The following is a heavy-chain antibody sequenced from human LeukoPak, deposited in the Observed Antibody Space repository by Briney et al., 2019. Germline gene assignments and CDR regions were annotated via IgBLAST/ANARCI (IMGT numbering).Heavy chain of an antibody. V-gene: IGHV1-69-2*01. CDR1: GYTFTDYY. CDR2: VDPEDGET. J-gene: IGHJ2*01. Sequence: ASVKISCKVSGYTFTDYYMHWVQQAPAKGLEWMGLVDPEDGETIYAEKFQGRVTITADTSTDTAYMELSSLRSEDTAVYYCATDGSSGSFVYFDLWGRGTLVTVSS. D-gene: IGHD6-19*01. CDR3: ATDGSSGSFVYFDL.